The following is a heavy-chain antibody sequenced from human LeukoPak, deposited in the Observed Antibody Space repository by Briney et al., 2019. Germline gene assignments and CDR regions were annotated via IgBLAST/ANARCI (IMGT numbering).Heavy chain of an antibody. CDR1: GYTFTSYG. CDR2: INPNSGGT. V-gene: IGHV1-2*02. D-gene: IGHD5-24*01. J-gene: IGHJ5*01. CDR3: AKGGSTIFDLYTGWFES. Sequence: ASVKVSCKASGYTFTSYGISWVRQAPGQGLEWMGWINPNSGGTKFAQKFQGRVSMTRDTSISTVFMEMNRLTSDDTAVYFCAKGGSTIFDLYTGWFESWGQGTLVTVSS.